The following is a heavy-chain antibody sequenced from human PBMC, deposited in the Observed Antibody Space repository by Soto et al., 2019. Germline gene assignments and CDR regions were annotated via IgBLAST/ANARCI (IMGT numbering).Heavy chain of an antibody. CDR3: AREGIVVVPAATPGMDV. J-gene: IGHJ6*02. CDR2: ISSSSSYI. V-gene: IGHV3-21*01. Sequence: ESGGGLVKPGGSLRLSCAASGFTFSSYSMNWVRQAPGKGLEWVSSISSSSSYIYYADSVKGRFTISRDNAKNSLYLQMNSLRAEDTAVYYCAREGIVVVPAATPGMDVWGQGTTVTVSS. D-gene: IGHD2-2*01. CDR1: GFTFSSYS.